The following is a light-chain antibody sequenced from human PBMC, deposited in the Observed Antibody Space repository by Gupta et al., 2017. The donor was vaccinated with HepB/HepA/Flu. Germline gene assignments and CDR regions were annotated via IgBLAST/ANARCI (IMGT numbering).Light chain of an antibody. Sequence: QSVLTQPPSVSGAPGQRVTMSCTGSSSNIGGNFDVHWYQQVPGTAPKLLIYGNYNRPSGVPDRFSGSKSGTSASLAITGLQAEDEADYYCQSYDSGLHGYVFGTGTKVTVL. CDR2: GNY. J-gene: IGLJ1*01. V-gene: IGLV1-40*01. CDR3: QSYDSGLHGYV. CDR1: SSNIGGNFD.